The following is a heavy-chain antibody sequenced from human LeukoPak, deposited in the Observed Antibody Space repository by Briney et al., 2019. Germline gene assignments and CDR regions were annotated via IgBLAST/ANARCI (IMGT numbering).Heavy chain of an antibody. D-gene: IGHD3-10*01. CDR1: GGSVNSGSYY. Sequence: SETLSLTCTVSGGSVNSGSYYWCWIRQAPGEGLEWIGNIYYSGSAYYTPSLESRVTMSVDTSKNQFSLKLSSVTAADTAVYYCARDHVLLWFGEPQINWFDPWGQGTLVTVSS. CDR3: ARDHVLLWFGEPQINWFDP. V-gene: IGHV4-39*07. J-gene: IGHJ5*02. CDR2: IYYSGSA.